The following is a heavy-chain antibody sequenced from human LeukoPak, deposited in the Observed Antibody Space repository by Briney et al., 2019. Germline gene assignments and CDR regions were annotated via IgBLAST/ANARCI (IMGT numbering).Heavy chain of an antibody. CDR1: GFTFSSYA. CDR2: IAGSGVNT. Sequence: PGGSLRLSCAASGFTFSSYAMGWVRQAPGKGLEWVSAIAGSGVNTHYADSVKGRFTISRDNSKSTLYLQMSSLTAEDTAVYYCAKVRNDAYDSSGIDRPFDIWGQGTMVTVSS. D-gene: IGHD3-22*01. CDR3: AKVRNDAYDSSGIDRPFDI. J-gene: IGHJ3*02. V-gene: IGHV3-23*01.